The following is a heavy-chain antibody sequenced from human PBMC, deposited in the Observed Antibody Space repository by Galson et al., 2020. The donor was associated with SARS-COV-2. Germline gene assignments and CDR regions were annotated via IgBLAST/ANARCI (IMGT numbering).Heavy chain of an antibody. D-gene: IGHD4-4*01. CDR1: GFTFSSYG. CDR2: IWYDGSNK. CDR3: AKVVYTVTPTGGGMDV. Sequence: GGSLRLSCAASGFTFSSYGMHWVRQAPGKGLEWVAVIWYDGSNKYYADSVKGRFTISRDNSKNTLYLQMNSLRAEDTAVYYCAKVVYTVTPTGGGMDVWGQGTTVTVSS. V-gene: IGHV3-33*06. J-gene: IGHJ6*02.